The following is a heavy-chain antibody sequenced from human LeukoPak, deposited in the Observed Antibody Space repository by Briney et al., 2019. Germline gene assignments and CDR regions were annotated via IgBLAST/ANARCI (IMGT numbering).Heavy chain of an antibody. CDR2: IGTAGDT. CDR1: GFTFSSYA. V-gene: IGHV3-23*01. J-gene: IGHJ4*02. CDR3: AKNPPGGYFDY. D-gene: IGHD1-26*01. Sequence: GGSLRLSCAASGFTFSSYAMHWVRQAPGKGLEWVSAIGTAGDTYYADSVNGRFTISRDNSKNTLYLQMSSLRAEDTAVYYCAKNPPGGYFDYWGQGTLVTVSS.